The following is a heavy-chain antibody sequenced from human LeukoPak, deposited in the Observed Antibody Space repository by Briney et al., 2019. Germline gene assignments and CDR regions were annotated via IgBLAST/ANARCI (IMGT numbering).Heavy chain of an antibody. CDR2: ISTSCGTM. V-gene: IGHV3-48*04. Sequence: GGSLRLSCAASGFTFSTYSMNWVRQAPGKGLEWVSYISTSCGTMYYADSVKGRFTISRDNAQNSLYLQMNSLTAEDTAVYYCAREGSAADDFDYWGQGTLVTVSS. CDR3: AREGSAADDFDY. D-gene: IGHD2-2*01. CDR1: GFTFSTYS. J-gene: IGHJ4*02.